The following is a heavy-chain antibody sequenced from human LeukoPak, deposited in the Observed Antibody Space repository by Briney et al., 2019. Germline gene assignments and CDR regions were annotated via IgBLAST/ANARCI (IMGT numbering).Heavy chain of an antibody. Sequence: TASETLSLTCTVSGGSISSSYYYWGWIRQPPGKGLEWIGSIYYSGSTYYNPSLKSRVTISVDTSKNQFSLKLSSVTAADTAVYYCARGRSDGMDVWGQGTTVTVSS. CDR2: IYYSGST. V-gene: IGHV4-39*01. CDR1: GGSISSSYYY. J-gene: IGHJ6*02. CDR3: ARGRSDGMDV.